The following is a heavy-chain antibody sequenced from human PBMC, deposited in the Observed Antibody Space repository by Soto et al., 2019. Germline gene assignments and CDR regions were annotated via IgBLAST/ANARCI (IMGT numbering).Heavy chain of an antibody. CDR2: IKQDGSEK. D-gene: IGHD6-19*01. CDR3: AREGIAVAGHYYYYGMDV. J-gene: IGHJ6*02. Sequence: EVQLVESGGGLVQPGGSLRLSCAASGFTFSSYWMSWVRQAPGKGLEWVANIKQDGSEKYYVESVKGRFTISRDNAKNSLYLQMNSLRAEATAVYYCAREGIAVAGHYYYYGMDVCGQGTTVTVSS. CDR1: GFTFSSYW. V-gene: IGHV3-7*01.